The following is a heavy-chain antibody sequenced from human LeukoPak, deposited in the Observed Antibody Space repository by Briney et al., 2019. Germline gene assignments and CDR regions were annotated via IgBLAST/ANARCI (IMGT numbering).Heavy chain of an antibody. D-gene: IGHD3-22*01. Sequence: ASVKVSCKASGYTFTSYYMHWVRQAPGQGLEWMGIINPSGGSTSYAQKFQGGVTMTRDTSTSTVYMELSSLRSEDTAVYYCARVPDYYDSSGYPDYWGQGTLVTVSS. V-gene: IGHV1-46*01. CDR3: ARVPDYYDSSGYPDY. CDR2: INPSGGST. J-gene: IGHJ4*02. CDR1: GYTFTSYY.